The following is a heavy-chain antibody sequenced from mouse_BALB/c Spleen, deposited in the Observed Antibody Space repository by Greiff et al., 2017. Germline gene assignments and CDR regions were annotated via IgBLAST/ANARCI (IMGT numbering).Heavy chain of an antibody. V-gene: IGHV7-1*02. CDR3: ARGTGFAWFAY. CDR1: GFTFSDFY. Sequence: EVKLVESGGGLVQPGGSLRLSCATSGFTFSDFYMEWVRQPPGKRLEWIAASRNKANDYTTEYSASVKGRFIVSRDTSQSILYLQMNALRAEDTAIYYCARGTGFAWFAYWGQGTLVTVSA. D-gene: IGHD4-1*01. J-gene: IGHJ3*01. CDR2: SRNKANDYTT.